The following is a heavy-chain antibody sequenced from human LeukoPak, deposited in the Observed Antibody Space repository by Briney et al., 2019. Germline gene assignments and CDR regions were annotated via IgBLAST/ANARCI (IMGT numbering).Heavy chain of an antibody. J-gene: IGHJ4*02. CDR1: GFTFSSYS. Sequence: GGSLRLSCAASGFTFSSYSMNWVRQAPGKGLEWVSSISSSSSYMYYADSVKGRFTISRDNAKNSLYLQMNSLRAEDTAVYYCARDRGDFWSGYYYDYWGQGTLVTVSS. CDR2: ISSSSSYM. CDR3: ARDRGDFWSGYYYDY. D-gene: IGHD3-3*01. V-gene: IGHV3-21*01.